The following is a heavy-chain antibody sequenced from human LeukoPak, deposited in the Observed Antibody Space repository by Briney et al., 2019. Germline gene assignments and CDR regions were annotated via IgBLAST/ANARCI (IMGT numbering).Heavy chain of an antibody. CDR1: GFSFRYYA. D-gene: IGHD4-11*01. CDR2: ISSDGDSQ. J-gene: IGHJ4*02. Sequence: GGSLRLSRSDSGFSFRYYAMHWVRQAPGKGLKYVSAISSDGDSQYYADSVKGRFTISRDNSKSVLYLQMSSLRPEDTAVYYCTTYSDYVDYWGQGTLVTVSS. V-gene: IGHV3-64D*06. CDR3: TTYSDYVDY.